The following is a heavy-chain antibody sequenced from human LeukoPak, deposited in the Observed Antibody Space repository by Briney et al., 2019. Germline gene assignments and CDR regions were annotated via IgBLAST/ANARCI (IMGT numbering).Heavy chain of an antibody. CDR2: IYYSGST. D-gene: IGHD3-10*01. V-gene: IGHV4-31*03. CDR1: GGSISSGGYY. CDR3: ARGTSLLPIDY. J-gene: IGHJ4*02. Sequence: SQTLSLTCTVSGGSISSGGYYWSWIRRHPGKGREWIGNIYYSGSTYYNPSLKSRVTISVDTSKNQFALKLSSVTAAETAVYYCARGTSLLPIDYWGQGTLVTVSS.